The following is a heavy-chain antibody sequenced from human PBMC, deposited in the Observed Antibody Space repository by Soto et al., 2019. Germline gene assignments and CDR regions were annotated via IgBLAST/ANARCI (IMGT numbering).Heavy chain of an antibody. CDR2: IIPIFGTA. CDR1: GGTFSSYA. J-gene: IGHJ5*02. D-gene: IGHD6-13*01. V-gene: IGHV1-69*01. Sequence: QVQLVQSGAEVKKPGSSVKVSCKASGGTFSSYAISWVRQAPGQGLEWMGGIIPIFGTANYAQKFQGRVTITADESTSTAYVELSSLRSEDTAVYYCARGHSSSWSSPSGWFDPWGQGTLVTVSS. CDR3: ARGHSSSWSSPSGWFDP.